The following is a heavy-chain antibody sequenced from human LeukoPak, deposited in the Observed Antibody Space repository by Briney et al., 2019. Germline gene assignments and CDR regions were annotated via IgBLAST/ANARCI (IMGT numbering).Heavy chain of an antibody. J-gene: IGHJ5*02. V-gene: IGHV4-30-2*01. CDR1: GGSISSGGYY. D-gene: IGHD2-15*01. CDR2: IYHSGST. Sequence: SETPSLTCTVSGGSISSGGYYWSWIRQPPGKGLEWIGCIYHSGSTYYNPSLKSRVTISVDRSKNQFSLKLSSVTAADTAVYYCARDPYCSGGSCYGDWFDPWGQGTLVTVSS. CDR3: ARDPYCSGGSCYGDWFDP.